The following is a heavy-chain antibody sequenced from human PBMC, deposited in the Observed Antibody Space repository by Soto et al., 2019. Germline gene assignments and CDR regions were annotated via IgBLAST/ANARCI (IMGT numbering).Heavy chain of an antibody. V-gene: IGHV1-69*13. CDR1: GGTFSSYA. J-gene: IGHJ4*02. Sequence: SVKVSCKASGGTFSSYAISWVRQAPGQGLEWMGGIIPIFGTASYAQKFQGRVTITADESTSTAYMELSSLRSEDTAVYYCARGGYSYGLPLDYFDYWGQGTLVTVSS. CDR3: ARGGYSYGLPLDYFDY. D-gene: IGHD5-18*01. CDR2: IIPIFGTA.